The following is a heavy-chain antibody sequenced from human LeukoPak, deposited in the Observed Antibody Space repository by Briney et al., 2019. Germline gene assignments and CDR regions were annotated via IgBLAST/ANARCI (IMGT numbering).Heavy chain of an antibody. V-gene: IGHV1-2*02. CDR2: INPNSGGT. CDR3: ARVYDSGSFSGV. J-gene: IGHJ4*02. Sequence: ASVKVSCKASGYTFTGYYMHWVRQAPGQGLEWMGWINPNSGGTNYAQKFQGRVTMTRDTSISTAYMELSRLRSDDAAVYYCARVYDSGSFSGVWGQGTLVTVSS. D-gene: IGHD3-10*01. CDR1: GYTFTGYY.